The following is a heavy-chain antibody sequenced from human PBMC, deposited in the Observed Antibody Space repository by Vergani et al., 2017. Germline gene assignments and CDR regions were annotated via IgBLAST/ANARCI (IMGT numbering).Heavy chain of an antibody. J-gene: IGHJ6*02. CDR1: GGTFSSYA. CDR3: ARDPSYCGGGSCYGMDV. D-gene: IGHD2-15*01. V-gene: IGHV1-69*12. CDR2: IIPIFGTA. Sequence: QFQLVQSGAELKKPGSSVKVSCKASGGTFSSYAISWVRQAPGPGLEWMGGIIPIFGTANYAQKFPGRVTITADEPTSTAYMELSSLRSEDTAVYYCARDPSYCGGGSCYGMDVWGQGTTVTVSS.